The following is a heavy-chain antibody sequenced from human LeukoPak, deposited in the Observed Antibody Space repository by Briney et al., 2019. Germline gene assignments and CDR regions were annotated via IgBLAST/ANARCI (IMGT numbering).Heavy chain of an antibody. Sequence: SETLSLTCAVYGGSFNHYYWSWIRQPPGKGLEWIGEINHSGSAKSNPSLKSRVILSVDTSKNQFSLNLTSVTAADTAVYFCASSTSIDPQLDPWGQGTLVTVSS. CDR1: GGSFNHYY. CDR3: ASSTSIDPQLDP. D-gene: IGHD2/OR15-2a*01. J-gene: IGHJ5*02. V-gene: IGHV4-34*01. CDR2: INHSGSA.